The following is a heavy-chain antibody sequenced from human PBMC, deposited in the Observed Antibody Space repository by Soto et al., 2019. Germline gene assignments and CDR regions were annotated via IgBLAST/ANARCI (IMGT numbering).Heavy chain of an antibody. J-gene: IGHJ3*02. D-gene: IGHD6-13*01. CDR3: ASGYSSSSYGAFDI. Sequence: XXTLSLTCAVYGGSFSGYYWIWIRQPPGKGLEWIGEINHSGSTNYNPSLKSRVTISVDTSKNQFSLKLSSVTDADTAVYYCASGYSSSSYGAFDIWGQGTMVTVSS. V-gene: IGHV4-34*01. CDR1: GGSFSGYY. CDR2: INHSGST.